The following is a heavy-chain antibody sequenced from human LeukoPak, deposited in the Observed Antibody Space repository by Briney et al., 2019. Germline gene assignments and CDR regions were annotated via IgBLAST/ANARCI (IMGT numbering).Heavy chain of an antibody. Sequence: PGGSLRLSCAASGFTFSSYSMNWVRQAPGKGLEWVSSISSSSSYIYCADSVKGRFTISRDNAKNSLYLQMNSLRAEDTAVYYCARYPRFGMTTAWFDPWGQGTLVTVSS. D-gene: IGHD4-11*01. CDR1: GFTFSSYS. V-gene: IGHV3-21*01. CDR2: ISSSSSYI. J-gene: IGHJ5*02. CDR3: ARYPRFGMTTAWFDP.